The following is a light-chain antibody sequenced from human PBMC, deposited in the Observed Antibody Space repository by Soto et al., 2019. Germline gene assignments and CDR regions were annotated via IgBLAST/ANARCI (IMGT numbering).Light chain of an antibody. J-gene: IGKJ4*01. Sequence: EVVLTQSLGTLSLSPGERATLSCRASQSVDSSTLAWYQQKPGQAPRLLISGASKRATGTPDRFSGSGSGTEFTLTISRLEPEDFAVYYCQHFDDSLTFGGGTKVEIK. V-gene: IGKV3-20*01. CDR2: GAS. CDR3: QHFDDSLT. CDR1: QSVDSST.